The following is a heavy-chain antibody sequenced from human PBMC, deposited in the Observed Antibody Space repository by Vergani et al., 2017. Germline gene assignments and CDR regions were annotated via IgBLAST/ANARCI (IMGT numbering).Heavy chain of an antibody. J-gene: IGHJ2*01. D-gene: IGHD1-26*01. Sequence: EVQLVESGGGLVQPGGSLRLSCAASGFTFSSYAMSWVRQAPGKGLEWVSAISGSGGSTYYADSVKGRFTISRDNSKNTLYLQMNSLRAEDTAVYYCARENDYSGSYWSSWYFDLWGRGTLVTVSS. CDR1: GFTFSSYA. CDR2: ISGSGGST. V-gene: IGHV3-23*04. CDR3: ARENDYSGSYWSSWYFDL.